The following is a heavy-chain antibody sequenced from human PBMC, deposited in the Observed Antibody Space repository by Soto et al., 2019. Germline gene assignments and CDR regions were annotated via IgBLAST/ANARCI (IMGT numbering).Heavy chain of an antibody. Sequence: SETLSLTCTVSGDSISNSDYHWNWIRQSPGKGLEWIASIDYSGTTYYNPSLKSRVIISTDTSKNLFSLKLRSVTAADTALYFCGRAGPYYYGMNVWGQGTTVTVSS. J-gene: IGHJ6*02. CDR2: IDYSGTT. CDR1: GDSISNSDYH. CDR3: GRAGPYYYGMNV. V-gene: IGHV4-30-4*01.